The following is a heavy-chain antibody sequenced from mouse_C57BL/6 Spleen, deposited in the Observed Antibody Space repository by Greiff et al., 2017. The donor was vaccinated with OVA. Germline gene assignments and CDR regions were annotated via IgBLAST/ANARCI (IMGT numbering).Heavy chain of an antibody. V-gene: IGHV1-69*01. D-gene: IGHD2-4*01. CDR2: IDPSDSYT. CDR1: GYTFTSYW. Sequence: QVQLQQPGAELVMPGASVKLSCKASGYTFTSYWMHWVKQRPGQGLEWIGEIDPSDSYTNYNQKFKGKSTLTVDKSSSTAYMQLSSLTSEDSAVYYCARWIYYDYDDPYYYAMDYWGQGTSVTVSS. CDR3: ARWIYYDYDDPYYYAMDY. J-gene: IGHJ4*01.